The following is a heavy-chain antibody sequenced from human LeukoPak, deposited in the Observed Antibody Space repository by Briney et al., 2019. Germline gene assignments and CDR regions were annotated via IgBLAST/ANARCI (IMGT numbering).Heavy chain of an antibody. CDR2: INPNSGGT. V-gene: IGHV1-2*06. J-gene: IGHJ4*02. Sequence: ASVKVSCKASGYTFTGYYMHWVRQAPGQGLEWMRRINPNSGGTNYAQKFQGRVTMTRDTSISTAYMGLSRLRSDDTAVYYCARVEIIMVRGVPSRLNYWGQGTLVTVSS. CDR3: ARVEIIMVRGVPSRLNY. CDR1: GYTFTGYY. D-gene: IGHD3-10*01.